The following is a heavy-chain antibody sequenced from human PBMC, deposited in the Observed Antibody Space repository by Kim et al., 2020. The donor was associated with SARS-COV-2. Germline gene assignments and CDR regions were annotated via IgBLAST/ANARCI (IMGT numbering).Heavy chain of an antibody. CDR3: ARVADGYNSYYFDY. J-gene: IGHJ4*02. Sequence: SQKFQGRFTITRDTSASTAYMELSSLRSEDTAVYYCARVADGYNSYYFDYWGQGTLVTVSS. V-gene: IGHV1-3*01. D-gene: IGHD5-12*01.